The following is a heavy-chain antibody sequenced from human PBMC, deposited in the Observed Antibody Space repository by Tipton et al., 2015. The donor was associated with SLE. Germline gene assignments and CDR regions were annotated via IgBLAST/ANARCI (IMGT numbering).Heavy chain of an antibody. CDR3: SRGVVIAATPNYFDH. D-gene: IGHD2-15*01. Sequence: QSGAEVKKPGGSVKVSCKASGYTFTSYGISWVRQAPGQGLEWMGWISVYNGNTKYAQKFRDRVTMTTDTSTSTAYLELRALGSDDTALYYCSRGVVIAATPNYFDHWGQGTLVTVSS. V-gene: IGHV1-18*01. J-gene: IGHJ4*02. CDR2: ISVYNGNT. CDR1: GYTFTSYG.